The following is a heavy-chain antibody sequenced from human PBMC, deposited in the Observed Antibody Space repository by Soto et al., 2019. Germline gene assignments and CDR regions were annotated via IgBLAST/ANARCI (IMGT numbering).Heavy chain of an antibody. Sequence: SETLSLTCTVSGGSISSYYWSWILQPPGKGLEWIGYIYYSGSTNYNPSLKSRVTISVDTSKNQFSLKLSSVTAADTAVYYCASPPYYYDSSGPPQHWGQGTLVTVSS. CDR1: GGSISSYY. CDR3: ASPPYYYDSSGPPQH. D-gene: IGHD3-22*01. V-gene: IGHV4-59*01. CDR2: IYYSGST. J-gene: IGHJ1*01.